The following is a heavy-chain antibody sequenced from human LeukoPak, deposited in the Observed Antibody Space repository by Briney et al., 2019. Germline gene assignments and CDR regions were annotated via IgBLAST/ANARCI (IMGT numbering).Heavy chain of an antibody. Sequence: PSETLSLTCTVSGDSISSPTYYWGWIRQPPGKGLEWIGTIYYSGSNYNNLFLKSRVTISVDASKNQFSLRLSSVTAADTAVYYCARLKTAAGTKYFDYWGLGTLVTVSS. D-gene: IGHD6-13*01. V-gene: IGHV4-39*01. CDR2: IYYSGSN. J-gene: IGHJ4*02. CDR1: GDSISSPTYY. CDR3: ARLKTAAGTKYFDY.